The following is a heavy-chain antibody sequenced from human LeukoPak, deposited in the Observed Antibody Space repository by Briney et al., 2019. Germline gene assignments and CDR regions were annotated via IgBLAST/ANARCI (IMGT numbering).Heavy chain of an antibody. CDR3: TRDQTPYY. J-gene: IGHJ4*02. Sequence: GGSLRLSCTASGFTFGDYAMTWVRQAPGKGLEWVGFIRSNLYGGTPEYAASVKGRFTISRDDSNSIAYLEMDSLKTDDTAVYYCTRDQTPYYWGQGTLVTASS. V-gene: IGHV3-49*04. CDR1: GFTFGDYA. CDR2: IRSNLYGGTP.